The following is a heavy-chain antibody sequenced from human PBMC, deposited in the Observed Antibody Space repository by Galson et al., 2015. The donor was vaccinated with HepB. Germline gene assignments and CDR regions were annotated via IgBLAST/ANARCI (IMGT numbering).Heavy chain of an antibody. V-gene: IGHV1-8*01. CDR3: ARGRRDTAVAAPAAVLLDY. D-gene: IGHD6-19*01. J-gene: IGHJ4*02. CDR1: GYTFSSYD. Sequence: SVKVSCKASGYTFSSYDINWVRQATGQRLEWMGWMNPNSGNTGYAQKFQGRVTMTWNASISTAYMELSSLTSEDTAVYYCARGRRDTAVAAPAAVLLDYWGQGILVTVSS. CDR2: MNPNSGNT.